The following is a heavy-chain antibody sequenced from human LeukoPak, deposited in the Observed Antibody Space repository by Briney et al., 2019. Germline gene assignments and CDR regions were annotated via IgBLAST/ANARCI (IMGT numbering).Heavy chain of an antibody. CDR3: AHYGDYRFLYYFDY. J-gene: IGHJ4*02. V-gene: IGHV2-5*01. CDR2: IYWNDDN. D-gene: IGHD4-17*01. CDR1: GFSLSTSGVG. Sequence: ESGPTLVKPTQTLTLTCTFSGFSLSTSGVGVGWIRQPPGKALEWPALIYWNDDNRYSPSLRTRLTITKDTSKNQVVLTMTKMDPVDTATYYCAHYGDYRFLYYFDYWGQGTLVTVSS.